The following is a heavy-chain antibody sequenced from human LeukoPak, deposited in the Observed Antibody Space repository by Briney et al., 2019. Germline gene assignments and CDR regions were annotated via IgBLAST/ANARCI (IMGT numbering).Heavy chain of an antibody. CDR2: IYSGGST. Sequence: GGSLRLSCAASGFTVSSNYMSWVRQAPGKGLEWVSVIYSGGSTYYADPVKGRFTISRDISKNTLYLQMNSLRAEDTAVYYCTSELRIRGSSFGDPYWGQGTLVTVSS. J-gene: IGHJ4*02. D-gene: IGHD6-13*01. CDR3: TSELRIRGSSFGDPY. V-gene: IGHV3-53*01. CDR1: GFTVSSNY.